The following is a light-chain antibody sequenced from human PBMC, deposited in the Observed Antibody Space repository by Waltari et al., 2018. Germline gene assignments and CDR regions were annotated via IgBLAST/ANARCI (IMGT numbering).Light chain of an antibody. V-gene: IGLV4-69*01. CDR1: RGHSSNV. CDR2: VNSDGSH. J-gene: IGLJ3*02. CDR3: QTGGHGTWV. Sequence: LVLTQSPSASASLGASVKLTCTLSRGHSSNVIAWHQQQPEKGPRYLMKVNSDGSHSKGDKIPDRFSGSSSGAEHYLTISSLQSEDEADYYCQTGGHGTWVFGGGTKLTVL.